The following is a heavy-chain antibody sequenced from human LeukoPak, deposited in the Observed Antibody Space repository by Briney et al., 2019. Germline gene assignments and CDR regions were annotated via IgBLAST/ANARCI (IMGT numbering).Heavy chain of an antibody. D-gene: IGHD3-16*02. CDR3: ARVMYYDYVWGSYRPFDY. CDR1: AFSFSSYW. J-gene: IGHJ4*02. CDR2: INRDGSEK. Sequence: GGSLRLSCAASAFSFSSYWMSWVRQAPGKGLEWVANINRDGSEKYYVGSVKGRFTISRDNAKDSLYLQMNSLRAEDTAVYYCARVMYYDYVWGSYRPFDYWGQGTLVTVSS. V-gene: IGHV3-7*01.